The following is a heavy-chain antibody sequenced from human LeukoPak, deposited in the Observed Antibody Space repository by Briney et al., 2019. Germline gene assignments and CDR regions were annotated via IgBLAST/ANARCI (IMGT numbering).Heavy chain of an antibody. CDR1: RFTFGSYW. CDR2: ISGSGGST. D-gene: IGHD3-10*01. J-gene: IGHJ6*03. Sequence: GGSLRLSCAASRFTFGSYWMSWVRQAPGKGLEWVSAISGSGGSTYYADSVKGRFTISRDNSKNTLYLQMNSLRAEDTAVYYCAKTSSYGSGSYYWYYYYMDVWGKGTTVTVSS. CDR3: AKTSSYGSGSYYWYYYYMDV. V-gene: IGHV3-23*01.